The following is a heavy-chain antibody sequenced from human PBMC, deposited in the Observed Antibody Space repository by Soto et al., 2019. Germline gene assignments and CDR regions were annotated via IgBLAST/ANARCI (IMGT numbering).Heavy chain of an antibody. CDR1: GDSINNSHW. CDR3: AREGNSSPARGPNWFDP. J-gene: IGHJ5*02. D-gene: IGHD6-13*01. Sequence: QVQLQESGPGLVQPSGTLSLTCAVSGDSINNSHWWSWVRQTPGKGLEWIGETYHSGTTNYNPSLKTRVTISIDKSKNQFSLKINSGAAADTAVYYCAREGNSSPARGPNWFDPWGQGTLVTVSS. CDR2: TYHSGTT. V-gene: IGHV4-4*02.